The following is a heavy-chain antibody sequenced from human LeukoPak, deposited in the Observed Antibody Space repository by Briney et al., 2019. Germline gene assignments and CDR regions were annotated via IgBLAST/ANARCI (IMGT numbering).Heavy chain of an antibody. V-gene: IGHV4-4*07. J-gene: IGHJ4*02. CDR1: RGSINSYY. CDR2: IYSSGST. CDR3: ARVEIRTAFFDY. D-gene: IGHD2-21*02. Sequence: SETLSLTCTVSRGSINSYYWSWIRQPAAQGLEWIGRIYSSGSTGYNPSLKSRVTMSLDTSKNQFSLNLSSVTAADTAVYYCARVEIRTAFFDYWGQGTLVTVSS.